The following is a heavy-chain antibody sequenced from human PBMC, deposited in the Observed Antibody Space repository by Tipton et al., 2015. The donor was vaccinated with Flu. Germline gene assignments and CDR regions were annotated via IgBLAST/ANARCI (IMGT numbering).Heavy chain of an antibody. J-gene: IGHJ5*02. CDR3: TRGQGANP. V-gene: IGHV3-53*01. Sequence: SLRLSCAASGFTVNSNYMSWVRQVPGKGLEWVSVIYSDGRAYYVDSVKGRFTVSRDDSKNMLSLQMDSLRAEDTAVYYCTRGQGANPWGQGTLVTVSS. CDR2: IYSDGRA. CDR1: GFTVNSNY.